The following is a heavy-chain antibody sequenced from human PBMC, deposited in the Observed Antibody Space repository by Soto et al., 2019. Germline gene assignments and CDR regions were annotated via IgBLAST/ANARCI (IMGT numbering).Heavy chain of an antibody. V-gene: IGHV3-21*01. D-gene: IGHD5-12*01. Sequence: EVQLVESGGGLVKPGGSLRLSCAASGFTFSSYSMNWVRQAPGKGLEWVSSISSSSSYIYYADSVKGRFTISRDNAKNSLYLQMNSLRAEETAVYYCAGDLDIVATSYYMDVWGKGTTVTVSS. CDR2: ISSSSSYI. CDR3: AGDLDIVATSYYMDV. CDR1: GFTFSSYS. J-gene: IGHJ6*03.